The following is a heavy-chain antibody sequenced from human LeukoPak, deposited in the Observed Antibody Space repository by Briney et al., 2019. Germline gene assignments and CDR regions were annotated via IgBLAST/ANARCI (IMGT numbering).Heavy chain of an antibody. CDR1: GFTVSSNY. J-gene: IGHJ3*02. CDR2: IYSGGST. CDR3: ARGTMIVASWDI. Sequence: PGGSLRLSCAASGFTVSSNYMSWVRQAPGKGLEWVSVIYSGGSTYYADSVKGRFTISRDNSKNTLYLQMSSLRSEDTAVYYCARGTMIVASWDIWGQGTMVTVSS. D-gene: IGHD3-22*01. V-gene: IGHV3-53*05.